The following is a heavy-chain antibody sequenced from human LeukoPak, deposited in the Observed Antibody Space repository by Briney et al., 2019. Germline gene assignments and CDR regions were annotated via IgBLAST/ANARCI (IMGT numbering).Heavy chain of an antibody. CDR3: GRPTKYWLVRGNGVDV. CDR2: IKQDGSEK. D-gene: IGHD6-19*01. J-gene: IGHJ6*02. Sequence: GGSLRLSCAASGFTFSSYWMSWVRQAPGKGRQWVANIKQDGSEKYYVDSVKGRFTISRDNAKNSLSLQMNSLRAEDTAVYYCGRPTKYWLVRGNGVDVWGQGTTVTVSS. V-gene: IGHV3-7*03. CDR1: GFTFSSYW.